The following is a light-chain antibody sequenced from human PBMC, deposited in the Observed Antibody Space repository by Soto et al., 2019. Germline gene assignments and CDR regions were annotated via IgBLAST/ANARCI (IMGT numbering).Light chain of an antibody. Sequence: QSVLTQPPSASGTPGQRITISCSGGSSNIGSNYVYWYQHLPGTAPKLPMYKNNQRPSGVPDRFSGSKSGTFASLAIDGLRSEDEADYYCASRDDSLSGVVFGGGTK. V-gene: IGLV1-47*01. J-gene: IGLJ2*01. CDR3: ASRDDSLSGVV. CDR2: KNN. CDR1: SSNIGSNY.